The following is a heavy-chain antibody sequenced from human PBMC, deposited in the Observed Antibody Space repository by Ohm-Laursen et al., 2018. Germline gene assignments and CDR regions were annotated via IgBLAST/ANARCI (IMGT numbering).Heavy chain of an antibody. CDR1: GFTFNNYG. CDR2: ISSSSSYM. V-gene: IGHV3-21*01. J-gene: IGHJ4*02. Sequence: SLRLSCAASGFTFNNYGMNWVRQAPGKGLEWVSSISSSSSYMYYADSVKGRFTVSRDNAKNLLYLQMNSLRAEDTAIYYCARQIAAPDYWGQGALVTVSS. D-gene: IGHD6-13*01. CDR3: ARQIAAPDY.